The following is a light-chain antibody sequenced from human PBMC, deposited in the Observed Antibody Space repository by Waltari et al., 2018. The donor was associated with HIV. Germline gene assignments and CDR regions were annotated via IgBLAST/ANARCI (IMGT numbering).Light chain of an antibody. J-gene: IGLJ3*02. Sequence: QSALTQPASVSGSPGQSITISCTGTSSDVGGYNYVSWYQQPPGKAPQLMIYDVSNRPSGVSNRFSGSKSGNTASLTISGLQAEDEADYYCSSYTSNITRVFGGGTKLTVL. CDR2: DVS. CDR3: SSYTSNITRV. V-gene: IGLV2-14*03. CDR1: SSDVGGYNY.